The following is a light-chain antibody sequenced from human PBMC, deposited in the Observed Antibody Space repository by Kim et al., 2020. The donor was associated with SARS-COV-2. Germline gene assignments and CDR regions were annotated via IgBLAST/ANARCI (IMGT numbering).Light chain of an antibody. J-gene: IGLJ3*02. CDR2: RDR. CDR1: SFGAKS. CDR3: HVWDSNTAV. V-gene: IGLV3-9*01. Sequence: SYELTQPLSESVALGQTARITCGGSSFGAKSVHWYQQKPGQAPVLVIYRDRNRPSGIPERFSGSNSGNTATLTISRAQAGDEADYYCHVWDSNTAVFGGGTQLTVL.